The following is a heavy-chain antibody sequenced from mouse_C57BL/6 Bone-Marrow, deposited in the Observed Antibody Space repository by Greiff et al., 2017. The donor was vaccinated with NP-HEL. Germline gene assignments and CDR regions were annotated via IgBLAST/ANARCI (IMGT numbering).Heavy chain of an antibody. CDR2: ISNLAYSI. Sequence: EVKLMESGGGLVQPGGSLKLSCAASGFTFSDYGMAWVRQAPRKGPEWVAFISNLAYSIYYADTVTGRFTISRENAKNTLYLEMSSRRSEDTAMYYCARRGYYGSSYYFDYWGQGTTLTVSS. CDR3: ARRGYYGSSYYFDY. D-gene: IGHD1-1*01. V-gene: IGHV5-15*01. J-gene: IGHJ2*01. CDR1: GFTFSDYG.